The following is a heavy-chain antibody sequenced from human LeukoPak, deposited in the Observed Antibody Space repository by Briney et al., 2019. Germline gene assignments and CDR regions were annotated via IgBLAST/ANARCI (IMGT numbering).Heavy chain of an antibody. CDR3: AKDPFDY. V-gene: IGHV3-30*18. CDR1: EFTFSSYG. CDR2: ISYDGSYK. J-gene: IGHJ4*02. Sequence: PGGSLRLSCAASEFTFSSYGIHWVRQAPGKGLEWVAVISYDGSYKFYADSVKDRFTISRDSSKNTLYLQMNSLRAEDTAVYYCAKDPFDYWGQGTLVTVSS.